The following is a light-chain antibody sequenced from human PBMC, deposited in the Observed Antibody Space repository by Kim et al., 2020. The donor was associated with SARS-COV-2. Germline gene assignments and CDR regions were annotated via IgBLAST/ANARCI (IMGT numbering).Light chain of an antibody. J-gene: IGKJ5*01. CDR2: GAS. CDR1: QIVSSGY. V-gene: IGKV3-20*01. Sequence: SPGERATLSCRASQIVSSGYLAWYQLKPGQAPKVLIHGASTKATGVPDRFTGSGSGTDFTLTISRLEPEDFATYYCQQYGTSPITFGQGTRLEIK. CDR3: QQYGTSPIT.